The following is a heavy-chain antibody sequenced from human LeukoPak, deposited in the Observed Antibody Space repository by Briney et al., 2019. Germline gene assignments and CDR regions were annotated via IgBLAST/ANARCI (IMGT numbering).Heavy chain of an antibody. V-gene: IGHV4-39*01. D-gene: IGHD1-14*01. Sequence: SETLSLTCTVSGGSISSSSYYWDWIRQPPGKGLEWIGSIYYSGSTYYNPSLKSRVTISVDTSKNQFSLKLSSVTAADTAVYYCARGGPSELDPWGQGTLVTVSS. CDR2: IYYSGST. CDR1: GGSISSSSYY. J-gene: IGHJ5*02. CDR3: ARGGPSELDP.